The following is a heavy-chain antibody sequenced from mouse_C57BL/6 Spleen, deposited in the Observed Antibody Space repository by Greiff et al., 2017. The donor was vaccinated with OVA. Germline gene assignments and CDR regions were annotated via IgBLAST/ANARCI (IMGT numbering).Heavy chain of an antibody. CDR3: ARGYYGSSYPYWYFDV. CDR2: ISYDGSN. J-gene: IGHJ1*03. CDR1: GYSITSGYY. V-gene: IGHV3-6*01. D-gene: IGHD1-1*01. Sequence: DVHLVESGPGLVKPSQSLSLTCSVTGYSITSGYYWNWIRQFPGNKLEWMGYISYDGSNNYNPSLKNRISITRDTSKNQFFLKLNSVTTEDTATYYCARGYYGSSYPYWYFDVWGTGTTVTVSS.